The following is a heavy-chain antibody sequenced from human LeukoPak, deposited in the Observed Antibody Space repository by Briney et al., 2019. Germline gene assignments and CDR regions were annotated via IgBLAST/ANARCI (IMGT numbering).Heavy chain of an antibody. J-gene: IGHJ4*02. V-gene: IGHV3-11*01. CDR3: ARDSSSWPDY. D-gene: IGHD6-13*01. CDR2: ISSSGSAI. CDR1: GFTFSDYY. Sequence: GGSLRLSCAASGFTFSDYYMSWIRQAPGKELEWISYISSSGSAIYYADSVKGRFTISRDNAKNSLYLQMNSLRAEDTAVYYCARDSSSWPDYWGQGTLVTVSS.